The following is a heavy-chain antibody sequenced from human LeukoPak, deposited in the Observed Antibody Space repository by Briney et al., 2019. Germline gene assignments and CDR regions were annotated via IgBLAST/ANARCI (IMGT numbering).Heavy chain of an antibody. CDR2: IYYSGST. V-gene: IGHV4-59*08. D-gene: IGHD3-22*01. CDR3: ARQPTDSSGYNWFDP. CDR1: GGSISSYY. Sequence: PSETLSLTCTVSGGSISSYYWSWIRQPPGKGLEWIGYIYYSGSTNNNPSPKSRVTISVDTSKNQFSLKLSSVTAADTAVYYCARQPTDSSGYNWFDPWGQGTLVTVSS. J-gene: IGHJ5*02.